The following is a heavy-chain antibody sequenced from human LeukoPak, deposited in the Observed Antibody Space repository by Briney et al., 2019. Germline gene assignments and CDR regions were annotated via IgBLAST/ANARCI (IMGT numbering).Heavy chain of an antibody. J-gene: IGHJ4*02. CDR1: GFTFSSYA. V-gene: IGHV3-23*01. Sequence: GGSLRLSCAASGFTFSSYAMSWVRQAPGKGLEWVSAISGSGGSTYYADSVKGRFTISRDNSKNTLYLQMNSLRAEDTAVYYCAKAKNSGVWFGESVDYWGQGTLVTVSS. D-gene: IGHD3-10*01. CDR2: ISGSGGST. CDR3: AKAKNSGVWFGESVDY.